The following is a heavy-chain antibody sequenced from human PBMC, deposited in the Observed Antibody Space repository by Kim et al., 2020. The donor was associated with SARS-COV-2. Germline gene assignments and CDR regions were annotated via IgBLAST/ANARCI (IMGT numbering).Heavy chain of an antibody. Sequence: HPSPKSRVTRSMDRPKNQFSLKLSSVTAADTAVYYCARGYGSGSPYGMDVWGQGTTVTVSS. J-gene: IGHJ6*02. V-gene: IGHV4-30-2*01. D-gene: IGHD3-10*01. CDR3: ARGYGSGSPYGMDV.